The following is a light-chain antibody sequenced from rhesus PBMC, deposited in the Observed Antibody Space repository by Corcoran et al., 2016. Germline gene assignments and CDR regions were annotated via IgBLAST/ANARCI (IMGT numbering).Light chain of an antibody. CDR2: KAS. J-gene: IGKJ4*01. V-gene: IGKV1-74*01. CDR1: ENVNNS. CDR3: QHGYGTPLT. Sequence: DIQMTQSPSSLSASVGDRVTIPCRASENVNNSLNWYQQKPGKAPKLLIYKASTLQSGVPSRFSGSGSGTDYTFTSSSLQPEDGATYYCQHGYGTPLTFGGGTKVELK.